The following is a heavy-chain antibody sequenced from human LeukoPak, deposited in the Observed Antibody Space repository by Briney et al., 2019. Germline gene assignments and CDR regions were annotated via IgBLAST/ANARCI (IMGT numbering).Heavy chain of an antibody. Sequence: PSQTLSLTCTVSGGSISSGGYYWSWIRQPPGKGLEWIGYIYHSGSTYYNPSLKSRVTISVDRSKNQFSLKLSSVTAADTAVYYCARVGSGSSYRVDYWGQGTLVTVSS. D-gene: IGHD6-6*01. CDR3: ARVGSGSSYRVDY. CDR2: IYHSGST. CDR1: GGSISSGGYY. V-gene: IGHV4-30-2*01. J-gene: IGHJ4*02.